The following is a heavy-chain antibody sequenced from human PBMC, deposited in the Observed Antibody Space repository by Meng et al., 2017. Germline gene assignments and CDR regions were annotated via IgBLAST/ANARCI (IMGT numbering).Heavy chain of an antibody. J-gene: IGHJ5*02. CDR1: GGSVRIGSYY. CDR3: ARDGATTVTTGWFDP. Sequence: PVRVTPSGLLSTACTVSGGSVRIGSYYLSWIRQPPGKGLDLIGYIYYSGSTNYNPSLKSRVTLSVDTSKNQFSLKLSSVTAADTAVYYCARDGATTVTTGWFDPWGQGTLVTVSS. V-gene: IGHV4-61*01. CDR2: IYYSGST. D-gene: IGHD4-17*01.